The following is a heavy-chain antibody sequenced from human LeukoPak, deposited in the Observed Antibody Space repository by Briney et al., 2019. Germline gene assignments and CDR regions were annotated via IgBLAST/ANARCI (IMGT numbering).Heavy chain of an antibody. J-gene: IGHJ4*02. CDR2: ISAHNGNT. D-gene: IGHD3-10*01. CDR1: GYTFTTYG. V-gene: IGHV1-18*01. Sequence: VSVKVSCKASGYTFTTYGISWVRQAPGQGLEWMGWISAHNGNTNYAQKLQGRVTMTTDTSTSTVYMELRSLRSDDTAVYYCARDCRGYFYGSGNHWGQGTLVTVSS. CDR3: ARDCRGYFYGSGNH.